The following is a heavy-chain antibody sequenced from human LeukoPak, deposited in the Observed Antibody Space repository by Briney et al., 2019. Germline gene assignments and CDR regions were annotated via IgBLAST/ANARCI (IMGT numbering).Heavy chain of an antibody. CDR2: ISVYSGNT. J-gene: IGHJ6*02. CDR1: GYTFNTYG. Sequence: GASVKVSCKASGYTFNTYGISWVRQAPGQGLEWMGWISVYSGNTNYAQKVQGRVTMTADTSTNTAYMELRSLRSDDTAVYYCARVDIVVLPASTKSAMDVWGQGTTVTVSS. D-gene: IGHD2-2*03. CDR3: ARVDIVVLPASTKSAMDV. V-gene: IGHV1-18*01.